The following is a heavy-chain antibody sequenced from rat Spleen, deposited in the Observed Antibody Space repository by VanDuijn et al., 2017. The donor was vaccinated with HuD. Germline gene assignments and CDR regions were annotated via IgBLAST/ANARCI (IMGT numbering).Heavy chain of an antibody. J-gene: IGHJ2*01. D-gene: IGHD1-12*02. CDR2: ISNARGIT. CDR3: TTDTFYDGTYYPGGFDY. Sequence: EVQLVESGGGLVQPGRSLKLSCVASGFTFNKYWMTWIRQAPGKGLEWVASISNARGITYYPDSVKGRFTLSRDNAKSTLYLQMGSLRSDDTATYYCTTDTFYDGTYYPGGFDYWGQGVMVTVSS. V-gene: IGHV5-31*01. CDR1: GFTFNKYW.